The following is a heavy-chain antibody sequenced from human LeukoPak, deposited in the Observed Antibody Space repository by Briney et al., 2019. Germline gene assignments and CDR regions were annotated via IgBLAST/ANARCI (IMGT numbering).Heavy chain of an antibody. CDR1: GFTVSSNY. J-gene: IGHJ4*02. V-gene: IGHV3-66*01. D-gene: IGHD3-22*01. CDR3: ARNLVAYYYDSSGSLHFDY. Sequence: GGSLRLSCAASGFTVSSNYMSWVRQAPGKGLEWVSVIYSGGSTYYADSVKGRFTISRDNSKNTLYLQMNSLRAEDTAVYYCARNLVAYYYDSSGSLHFDYWGQGTLVTVSS. CDR2: IYSGGST.